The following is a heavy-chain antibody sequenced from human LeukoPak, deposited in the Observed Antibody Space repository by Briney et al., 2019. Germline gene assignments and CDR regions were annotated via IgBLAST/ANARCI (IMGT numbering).Heavy chain of an antibody. CDR3: ARVMTSGTYPYYFYGLDV. Sequence: PGGSLRLSCAASGFTFSSYSINWARQAPGKGLEWVSYMNSPSTTIYYADSVKGRFTISRDNAKKSLYLQMNSLRDEDTAVYYCARVMTSGTYPYYFYGLDVWGQGTTVTVS. J-gene: IGHJ6*02. CDR2: MNSPSTTI. CDR1: GFTFSSYS. D-gene: IGHD1-26*01. V-gene: IGHV3-48*02.